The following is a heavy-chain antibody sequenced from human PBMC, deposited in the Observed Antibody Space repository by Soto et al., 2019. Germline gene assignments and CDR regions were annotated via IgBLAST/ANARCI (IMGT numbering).Heavy chain of an antibody. CDR1: GVSISSSHW. D-gene: IGHD2-2*01. V-gene: IGHV4-4*02. Sequence: PSETLSLTCDVSGVSISSSHWWCWLRQPPGKGLEWIGEVYHGGSANYNPSLKSRVSMLVDKSKNQFSLRLTSVTAADTALYFCARIAVVPSALDPWGQGTLVTVSS. CDR3: ARIAVVPSALDP. CDR2: VYHGGSA. J-gene: IGHJ5*02.